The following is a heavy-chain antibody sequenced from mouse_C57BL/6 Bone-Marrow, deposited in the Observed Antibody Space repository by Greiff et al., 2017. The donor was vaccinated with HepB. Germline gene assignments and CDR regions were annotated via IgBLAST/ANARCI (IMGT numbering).Heavy chain of an antibody. Sequence: QVTLKESGAELARPGASVKLSCKASGYTFTSYGISWVKQRTGQGLEWIGEIYPRSGNTYYNEKFKGKATLTADKSSSTAYMELRSLTSEDSAVYLCARSTSWGQGTTLTVSS. J-gene: IGHJ2*01. CDR1: GYTFTSYG. CDR3: ARSTS. CDR2: IYPRSGNT. V-gene: IGHV1-81*01. D-gene: IGHD2-1*01.